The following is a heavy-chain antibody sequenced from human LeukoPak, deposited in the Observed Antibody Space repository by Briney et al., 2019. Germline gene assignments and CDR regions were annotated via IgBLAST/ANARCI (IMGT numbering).Heavy chain of an antibody. D-gene: IGHD4-17*01. CDR1: GGSVSSSSYS. CDR3: AGDDYDLTY. J-gene: IGHJ4*02. Sequence: SQTLSLTCSVPGGSVSSSSYSWGWIRQLPGQGLAWIGSIYYGRSTYSIPSLKSRVTISLDKSKNQFSLKLTSVTAADTAVYFCAGDDYDLTYWGQGTLVTVSS. CDR2: IYYGRST. V-gene: IGHV4-39*02.